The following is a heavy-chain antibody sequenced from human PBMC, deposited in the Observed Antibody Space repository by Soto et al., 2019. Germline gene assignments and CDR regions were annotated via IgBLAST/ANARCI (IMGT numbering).Heavy chain of an antibody. CDR1: GFTFGYYA. CDR2: IRSKAYGGTT. D-gene: IGHD6-19*01. Sequence: LKLSCTASGFTFGYYAMSWVRQAPWKGLEWVGFIRSKAYGGTTEYAASVKGRFTISRDDSKGIAYLQMNSLKTEDTAVYYCTRTFYSSGWYQPLFDYWGQGTLVTVSS. V-gene: IGHV3-49*02. CDR3: TRTFYSSGWYQPLFDY. J-gene: IGHJ4*02.